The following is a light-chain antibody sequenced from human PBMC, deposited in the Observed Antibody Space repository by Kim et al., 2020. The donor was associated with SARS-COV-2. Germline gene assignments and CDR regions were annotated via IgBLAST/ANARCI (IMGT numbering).Light chain of an antibody. CDR1: SGSIVDDY. CDR2: ENN. Sequence: NFMLTQPPSVSESPGKTVTISCTRSSGSIVDDYVQWYQQRPGTSPTSVIYENNRRPSGVPDRFSGSIDSSSNSASLTISGLKTEDEADYYCQSYASDNWVFGGGTQLTVL. J-gene: IGLJ3*02. CDR3: QSYASDNWV. V-gene: IGLV6-57*01.